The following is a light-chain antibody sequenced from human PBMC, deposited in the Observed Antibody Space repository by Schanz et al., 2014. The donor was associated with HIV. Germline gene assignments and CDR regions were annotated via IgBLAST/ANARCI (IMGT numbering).Light chain of an antibody. CDR3: SSYTSSSTRV. J-gene: IGLJ3*02. CDR1: SSDIGNYNL. V-gene: IGLV2-14*02. CDR2: EVR. Sequence: QSALTQPASVSGSPGQSITISCTGTSSDIGNYNLVSWFQHHPGEAPKIMIFEVRKRPSGVSDRFAGSKSGNTASLSISGLQPEDEADYYCSSYTSSSTRVFGGGTKLTVL.